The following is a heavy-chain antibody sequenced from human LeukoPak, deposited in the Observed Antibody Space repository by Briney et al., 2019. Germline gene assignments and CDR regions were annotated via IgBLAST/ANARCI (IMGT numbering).Heavy chain of an antibody. CDR2: ISSSSSTI. CDR1: GFTFSSYS. V-gene: IGHV3-48*01. CDR3: ASPSETVVLLWFGEPQPYY. Sequence: GGSLRLSCAASGFTFSSYSMNWVRQAPGKGLEWVSYISSSSSTIYYADSVKGRFTISRDNSKNTLYLQMNSLRAEDTAVYYCASPSETVVLLWFGEPQPYYWGQGTLVTVSS. D-gene: IGHD3-10*01. J-gene: IGHJ4*02.